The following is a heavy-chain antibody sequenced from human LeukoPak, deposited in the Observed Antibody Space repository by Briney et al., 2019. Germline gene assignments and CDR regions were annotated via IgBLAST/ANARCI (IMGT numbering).Heavy chain of an antibody. D-gene: IGHD5-18*01. CDR2: INHNGST. J-gene: IGHJ6*03. CDR3: ARTTEGGYTYDYFYCYYMDV. Sequence: SETLSLTCAVYGGSFSGYYWSWIRQPPGKGLEWIGEINHNGSTNYNPSLKSRVTISVDTSKNQFSLKLSSVTAADTAVYYCARTTEGGYTYDYFYCYYMDVWGKGTAVTISS. V-gene: IGHV4-34*01. CDR1: GGSFSGYY.